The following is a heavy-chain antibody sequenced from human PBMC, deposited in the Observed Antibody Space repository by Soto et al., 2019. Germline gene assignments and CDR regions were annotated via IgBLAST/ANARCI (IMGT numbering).Heavy chain of an antibody. CDR1: GFSLNSRGVG. J-gene: IGHJ4*02. Sequence: QITLRKSGPALVKPTQTLTLTCTFSGFSLNSRGVGVGWVRQPPGKALEWLAIVYWDDDKRYRPSLRSRLSIRKDTPKNHVVLTLTNTDPVDPATYSCGHRGPVDETGMGFDFWGQGSLVTVSS. D-gene: IGHD3-9*01. V-gene: IGHV2-5*02. CDR3: GHRGPVDETGMGFDF. CDR2: VYWDDDK.